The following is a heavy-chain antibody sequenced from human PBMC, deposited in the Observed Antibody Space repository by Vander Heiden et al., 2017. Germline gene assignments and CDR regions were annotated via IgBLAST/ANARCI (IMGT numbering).Heavy chain of an antibody. V-gene: IGHV4-39*01. J-gene: IGHJ5*02. D-gene: IGHD6-13*01. CDR2: IYYSGST. Sequence: QLQLQESGPGLVKPSETLSLTCTVSGGSISSSSYYWGWIRQPPGKGLEWIGSIYYSGSTYYNPSRKSRVTISVDTSKNQFSLKLSSVTAADTAVYYCAITGYSSSWANWFDPWGQGTLVTVSS. CDR1: GGSISSSSYY. CDR3: AITGYSSSWANWFDP.